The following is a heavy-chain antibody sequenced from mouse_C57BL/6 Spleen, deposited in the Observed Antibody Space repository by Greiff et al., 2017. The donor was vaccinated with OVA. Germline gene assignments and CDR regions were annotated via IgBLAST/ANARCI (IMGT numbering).Heavy chain of an antibody. CDR2: IDPETGGT. D-gene: IGHD2-4*01. J-gene: IGHJ2*01. CDR1: GYTFTDYE. CDR3: TRYYDYEGYYFDY. V-gene: IGHV1-15*01. Sequence: VQLKESGAELVRPGASVTLSCKASGYTFTDYEMHWVKQTPVHGLEWIGAIDPETGGTAYNQKFKGKAILTADKSSSTAYMELRSLTSEDSAVYYCTRYYDYEGYYFDYWGQGTTLTVSS.